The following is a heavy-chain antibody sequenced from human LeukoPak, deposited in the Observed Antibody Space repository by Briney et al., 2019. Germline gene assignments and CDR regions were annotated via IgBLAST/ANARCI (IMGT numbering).Heavy chain of an antibody. D-gene: IGHD2-2*01. J-gene: IGHJ6*02. CDR3: ARGHCSSTSCYYYYGMDV. CDR2: INHSGST. Sequence: SETLSLTCAVYGGSFSGYYWSWIRQPPGKGLEWIGEINHSGSTNYNPSLKSRVTISVDTSKNQFSLKLSSVTAADTAVYYCARGHCSSTSCYYYYGMDVWGQGTTATVSS. V-gene: IGHV4-34*01. CDR1: GGSFSGYY.